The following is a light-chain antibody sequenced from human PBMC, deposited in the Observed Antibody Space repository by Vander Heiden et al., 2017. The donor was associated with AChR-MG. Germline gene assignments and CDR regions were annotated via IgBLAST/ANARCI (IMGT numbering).Light chain of an antibody. Sequence: DIQMTQSPSSPSASVGARVTITCRASQSISSYLNWYQQKPGKAPKLLIYAASSLQSGVPSRFSGSGSGTDFTLTISSLQPEDFATYYCQQSYSTPITFGQGTRLEIK. V-gene: IGKV1-39*01. CDR3: QQSYSTPIT. CDR1: QSISSY. CDR2: AAS. J-gene: IGKJ5*01.